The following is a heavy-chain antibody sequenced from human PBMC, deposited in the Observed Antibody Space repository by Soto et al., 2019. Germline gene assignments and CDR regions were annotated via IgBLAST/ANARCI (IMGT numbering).Heavy chain of an antibody. CDR1: GFTFSNYA. D-gene: IGHD2-15*01. V-gene: IGHV3-23*01. CDR3: AKGLYCSGESCSVYYYYHMDV. Sequence: EVQLLESGGGPVQPGGSLRLSCVVSGFTFSNYAMSWVRQAPGKGLEWVSAVTGGGGSTYYADSVKGRFTITRDNSKNTPFLQMSSLRAEDRAVYYCAKGLYCSGESCSVYYYYHMDVWGKGTTVTVSS. J-gene: IGHJ6*03. CDR2: VTGGGGST.